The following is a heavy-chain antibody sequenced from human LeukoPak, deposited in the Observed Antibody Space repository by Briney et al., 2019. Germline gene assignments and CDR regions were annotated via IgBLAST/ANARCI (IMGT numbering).Heavy chain of an antibody. D-gene: IGHD6-13*01. Sequence: XVKVSCKASGGTFSSYTISWVRQAPGQGIEWMGRFIPFLCFANFAPKFHGRVTLTADKSTCTAYMELRSLRSEDTAVYYCARVSAAGTGLGAFYIWGQGTMVTVSS. J-gene: IGHJ3*02. CDR2: FIPFLCFA. V-gene: IGHV1-69*02. CDR3: ARVSAAGTGLGAFYI. CDR1: GGTFSSYT.